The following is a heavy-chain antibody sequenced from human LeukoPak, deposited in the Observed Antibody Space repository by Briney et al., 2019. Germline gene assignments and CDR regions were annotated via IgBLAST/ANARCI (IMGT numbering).Heavy chain of an antibody. V-gene: IGHV3-30*04. J-gene: IGHJ6*03. CDR2: ISYDGSNK. D-gene: IGHD2-21*01. CDR1: GFTFSSYT. Sequence: GRSLRLSCAASGFTFSSYTMHWVRQAPGKGLEWVAVISYDGSNKYYADSVTGRFTISRENSKNTLYLQMISLRTEDTAVYYCARDVAPYYYYYMDVWGKGTTVTVSS. CDR3: ARDVAPYYYYYMDV.